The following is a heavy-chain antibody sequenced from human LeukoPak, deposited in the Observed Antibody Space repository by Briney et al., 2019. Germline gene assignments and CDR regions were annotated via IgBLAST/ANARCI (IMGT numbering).Heavy chain of an antibody. Sequence: ASVKVSCKASGYTFTGYYMHWVRQAPGQGLEWMGWINPNSGGTNYAQKFQGRVTMTRDTSISTAYMELSRLRSDDTAVYYCARVDILTGRYFDYWGQGTLVTVSS. CDR3: ARVDILTGRYFDY. CDR1: GYTFTGYY. V-gene: IGHV1-2*02. D-gene: IGHD3-9*01. CDR2: INPNSGGT. J-gene: IGHJ4*02.